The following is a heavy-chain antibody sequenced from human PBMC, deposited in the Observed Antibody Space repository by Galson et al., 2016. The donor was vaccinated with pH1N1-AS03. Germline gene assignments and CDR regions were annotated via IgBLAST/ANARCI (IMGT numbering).Heavy chain of an antibody. Sequence: SLRLSCAAPGFSFSSFGMHWVRQAPGKGLEWVAVIWYDGSNKYYADSVKGRFTISRDNTKSTLYLQMNSLRVEDTAVYFCARGRGYGQYYFDYWGQGTLVTVSS. CDR1: GFSFSSFG. V-gene: IGHV3-33*01. CDR3: ARGRGYGQYYFDY. D-gene: IGHD3-10*01. CDR2: IWYDGSNK. J-gene: IGHJ4*02.